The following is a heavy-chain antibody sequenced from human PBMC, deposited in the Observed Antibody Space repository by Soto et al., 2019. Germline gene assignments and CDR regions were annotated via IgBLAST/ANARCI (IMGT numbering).Heavy chain of an antibody. CDR2: IFANDEE. D-gene: IGHD3-22*01. CDR3: ARMGDYYDNAGDAFDL. Sequence: QVTLKESGPVLVKPTETLTLTCTVSGFSLSSARMGVSWIRQPPGNALEWLAHIFANDEESYNTSLRSMLTISRDTSKNQMVLTMTNMDPVDTATYYCARMGDYYDNAGDAFDLWGQGTRVTVSS. CDR1: GFSLSSARMG. J-gene: IGHJ3*01. V-gene: IGHV2-26*01.